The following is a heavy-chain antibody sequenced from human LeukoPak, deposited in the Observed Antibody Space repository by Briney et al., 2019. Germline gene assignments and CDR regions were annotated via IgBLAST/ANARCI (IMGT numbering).Heavy chain of an antibody. CDR2: IYYSGST. J-gene: IGHJ4*02. CDR1: GGSISSYY. Sequence: SETLSLTCTVSGGSISSYYWSWIRQPPGKGLEWIGYIYYSGSTNYNPSLKSRVTISVDTSRNQFSLKLSSVTAADTAVYYCARSDTYYDFWSGYYVTGYFDYWGQGTLVTVSS. V-gene: IGHV4-59*01. D-gene: IGHD3-3*01. CDR3: ARSDTYYDFWSGYYVTGYFDY.